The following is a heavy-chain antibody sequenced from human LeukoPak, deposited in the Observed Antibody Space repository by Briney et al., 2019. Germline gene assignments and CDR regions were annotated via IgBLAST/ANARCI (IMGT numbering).Heavy chain of an antibody. J-gene: IGHJ6*02. V-gene: IGHV4-34*01. Sequence: SETLSLTCAVYGGSFSGYYWSWIRQPPGKGLEWIGEIDHSGSTNYNPSLKSRVTISVDTSKNQFSLKLSSVTAADTAVYYCAREESTEPRAGPTDGMDVWAQGTRVTVSS. CDR3: AREESTEPRAGPTDGMDV. CDR1: GGSFSGYY. CDR2: IDHSGST.